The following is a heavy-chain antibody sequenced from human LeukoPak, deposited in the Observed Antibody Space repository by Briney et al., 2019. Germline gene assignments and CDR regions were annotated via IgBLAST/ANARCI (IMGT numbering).Heavy chain of an antibody. Sequence: SVKVSCKASGGTFSSYTISWVRQAPGQGLEWMGRIIPILGRATYAQKFQGRVTITANKSTRTACMELSSLRSEDTAVYYCARDESHTRILDYWGQGTLVTVSS. CDR2: IIPILGRA. V-gene: IGHV1-69*08. CDR1: GGTFSSYT. J-gene: IGHJ4*02. D-gene: IGHD2/OR15-2a*01. CDR3: ARDESHTRILDY.